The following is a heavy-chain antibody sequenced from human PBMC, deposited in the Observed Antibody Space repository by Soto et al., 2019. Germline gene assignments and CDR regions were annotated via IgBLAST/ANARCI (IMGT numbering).Heavy chain of an antibody. V-gene: IGHV1-3*01. CDR3: SRVGSTLTRYWYFDL. CDR1: GYSFSNYV. J-gene: IGHJ2*01. Sequence: GASVKVSCKAPGYSFSNYVMYWLHQAPEQRLEWMGWINAGNGNTKYSQKFQGRVTITRDTSASTAYMELSSLRSEDTAVYYCSRVGSTLTRYWYFDLRGRGTMLTVSS. CDR2: INAGNGNT. D-gene: IGHD4-17*01.